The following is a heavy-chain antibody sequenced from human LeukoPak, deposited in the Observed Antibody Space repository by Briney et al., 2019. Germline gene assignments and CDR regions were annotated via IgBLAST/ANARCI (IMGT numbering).Heavy chain of an antibody. V-gene: IGHV3-48*03. Sequence: GGYLRLSCATSGFTFSSYEMNWVRQAPGKGLEWVSYIICSTSTIYYTDSVKGRFTISRDNAKNSLYLQMNSLRAEDTAVYYCSSGYDAYYFDYWGQGTLVTVSS. D-gene: IGHD5-12*01. CDR1: GFTFSSYE. J-gene: IGHJ4*02. CDR2: IICSTSTI. CDR3: SSGYDAYYFDY.